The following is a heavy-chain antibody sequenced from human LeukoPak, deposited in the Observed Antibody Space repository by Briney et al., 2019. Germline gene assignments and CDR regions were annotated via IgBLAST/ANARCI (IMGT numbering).Heavy chain of an antibody. CDR3: ARSKASSGFDY. CDR2: ISSSSSYI. CDR1: GFTFNCYS. V-gene: IGHV3-21*01. Sequence: PGGSLRLSCAASGFTFNCYSMNWVRQAPGKGLEWVSSISSSSSYIYYADSVKGRFTISRDNAKNSLYLQRADLRALDTAVYYCARSKASSGFDYWGQGTLVTVSS. J-gene: IGHJ4*02. D-gene: IGHD6-13*01.